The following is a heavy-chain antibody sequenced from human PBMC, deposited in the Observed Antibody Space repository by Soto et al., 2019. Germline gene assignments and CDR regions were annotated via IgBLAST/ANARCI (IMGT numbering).Heavy chain of an antibody. J-gene: IGHJ4*02. V-gene: IGHV3-48*02. CDR1: GLTFMSYS. Sequence: PGGSLRLSCAASGLTFMSYSVHWVRQAPGKGLEWISYISSSSSTIYYADSVKGRFTISRDNAKNSLYLQMNSLRDGDTAVYYCERGYQGFDYWGQGTLVTVSS. CDR2: ISSSSSTI. D-gene: IGHD5-12*01. CDR3: ERGYQGFDY.